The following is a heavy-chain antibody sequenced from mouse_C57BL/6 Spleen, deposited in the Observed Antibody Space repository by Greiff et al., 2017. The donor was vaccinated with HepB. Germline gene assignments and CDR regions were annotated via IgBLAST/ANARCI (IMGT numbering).Heavy chain of an antibody. CDR1: GYAFSSSW. CDR3: ASLYDYSPYYYAIDY. D-gene: IGHD2-4*01. V-gene: IGHV1-82*01. CDR2: IYPGDGDT. Sequence: VQLQESGPELVKPGASVKISCTASGYAFSSSWMNWVKQRPGKGLEWIGWIYPGDGDTNYTGKFKGKATLTADKSSSTAYMQISSLTSEDSAFYCCASLYDYSPYYYAIDYWGQGTSVTVSS. J-gene: IGHJ4*01.